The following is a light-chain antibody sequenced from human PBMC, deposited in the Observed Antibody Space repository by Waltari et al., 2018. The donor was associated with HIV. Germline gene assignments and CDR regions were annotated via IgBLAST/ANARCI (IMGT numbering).Light chain of an antibody. V-gene: IGLV2-11*01. Sequence: QSALTQPRSVSGSPGQSVTISCTGTSSDVGGYNYVSWYQQPPGKAPKLTIYDVNKRPSGVPDRCSGSKSGNTASLTISGLQAEDEADYYCCSYAGNYTLGVFGGGTKLTVL. J-gene: IGLJ3*02. CDR2: DVN. CDR1: SSDVGGYNY. CDR3: CSYAGNYTLGV.